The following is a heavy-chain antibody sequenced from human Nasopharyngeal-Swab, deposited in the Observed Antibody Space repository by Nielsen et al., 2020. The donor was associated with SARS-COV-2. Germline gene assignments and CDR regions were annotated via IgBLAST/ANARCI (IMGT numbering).Heavy chain of an antibody. CDR3: ARAYSSSWQTNFDY. CDR1: GGSISSSSYY. D-gene: IGHD6-13*01. V-gene: IGHV4-39*01. Sequence: GSLRLSCTVSGGSISSSSYYWGWLRQPPGKGLVGIENIYYSGSTYYNPSLKSRVTISVDTSKDQYSLKLSSVTAADTAVYCCARAYSSSWQTNFDYWGQGTLVTVSS. CDR2: IYYSGST. J-gene: IGHJ4*02.